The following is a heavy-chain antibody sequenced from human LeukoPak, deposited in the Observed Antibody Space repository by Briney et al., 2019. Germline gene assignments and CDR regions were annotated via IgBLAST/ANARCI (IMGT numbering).Heavy chain of an antibody. CDR3: ARGNSGYDYAFDI. D-gene: IGHD5-12*01. V-gene: IGHV4-39*07. CDR1: GGSVSSTTYY. Sequence: SETLSLTCTVSGGSVSSTTYYWSWIRQPPGKGLEWIASINYSGSTYYNPSLKSRVTISVDTSENQFSLRVSSVTSADTAVYYCARGNSGYDYAFDIWGQGTMVTVSS. J-gene: IGHJ3*02. CDR2: INYSGST.